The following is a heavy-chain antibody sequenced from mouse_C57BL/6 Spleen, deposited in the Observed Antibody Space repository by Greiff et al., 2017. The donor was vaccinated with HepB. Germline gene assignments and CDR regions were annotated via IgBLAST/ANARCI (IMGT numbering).Heavy chain of an antibody. CDR3: TSYDYAAPCFAY. V-gene: IGHV1-15*01. D-gene: IGHD2-4*01. J-gene: IGHJ3*01. CDR1: GYTFTDYE. Sequence: QVQLQQSGAELVRPGASVTLSCKASGYTFTDYEMHWVKQTPVHGLEWIGGIDPEPGGTAYNQKFKGKAIMTADKSSSTAYMELSSLTSEDSAVYYCTSYDYAAPCFAYWGQGTLVTVSA. CDR2: IDPEPGGT.